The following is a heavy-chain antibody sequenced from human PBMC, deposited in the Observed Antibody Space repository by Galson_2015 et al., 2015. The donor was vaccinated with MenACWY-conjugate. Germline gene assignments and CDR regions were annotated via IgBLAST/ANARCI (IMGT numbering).Heavy chain of an antibody. CDR2: IKQDGNDK. J-gene: IGHJ4*02. D-gene: IGHD1-26*01. CDR3: ARGPRGQLPGVDFDY. V-gene: IGHV3-7*03. Sequence: SLRLSCAASGLTLSSYWMSWARQAPGKGLEWVASIKQDGNDKEYLDSVKGRFTISRDNARNSLYLQMNSLRAEDTAIYYCARGPRGQLPGVDFDYWGQGTLVTVSS. CDR1: GLTLSSYW.